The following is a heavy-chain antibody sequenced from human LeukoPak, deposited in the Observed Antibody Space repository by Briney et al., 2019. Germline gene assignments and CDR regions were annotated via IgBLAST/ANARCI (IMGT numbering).Heavy chain of an antibody. CDR1: GGSISSGYY. Sequence: KPSQTLSLTCTVSGGSISSGYYWGWIRQPPGKGLEWIGSIYHSGSTYYNPSLKSRVTISVDTSKNQFSLKLSSVTAADTAVYYCARPGTYYSSGIDYWGQGTLVTVSS. V-gene: IGHV4-38-2*02. CDR2: IYHSGST. CDR3: ARPGTYYSSGIDY. D-gene: IGHD6-25*01. J-gene: IGHJ4*02.